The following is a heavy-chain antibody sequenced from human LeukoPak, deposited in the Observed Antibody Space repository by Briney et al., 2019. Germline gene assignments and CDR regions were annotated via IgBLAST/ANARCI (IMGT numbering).Heavy chain of an antibody. CDR2: MNPNSGNT. CDR3: ARDSEYSSSWYGNWFDP. D-gene: IGHD6-13*01. CDR1: GYTFTSYD. J-gene: IGHJ5*02. V-gene: IGHV1-8*01. Sequence: ASVKVSCKASGYTFTSYDINWVRQATGQGLEWMGWMNPNSGNTGYAQKFQGRVTMTRNTSISTACMELSSLRSEDTAVYYCARDSEYSSSWYGNWFDPWGQGTLVTVSS.